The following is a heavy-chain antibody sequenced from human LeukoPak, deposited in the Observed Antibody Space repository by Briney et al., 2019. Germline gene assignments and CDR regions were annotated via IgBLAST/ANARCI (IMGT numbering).Heavy chain of an antibody. CDR3: ARDSLWFGELLSYFDY. J-gene: IGHJ4*02. CDR2: ISSSISTI. D-gene: IGHD3-10*01. CDR1: GFTSSSYS. V-gene: IGHV3-48*01. Sequence: GGSLRPSCAASGFTSSSYSMNWVRQAPGQGLRWVSYISSSISTIYYADSVKGRFTISRDNAKNSRYLQMNSLRAEDTAVYYCARDSLWFGELLSYFDYWGQGTLVTVSS.